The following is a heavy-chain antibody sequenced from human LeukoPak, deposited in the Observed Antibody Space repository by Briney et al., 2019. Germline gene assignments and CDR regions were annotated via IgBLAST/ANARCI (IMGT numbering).Heavy chain of an antibody. CDR2: INHSGST. V-gene: IGHV4-34*01. CDR1: GGSFSGYY. D-gene: IGHD6-13*01. Sequence: PSETLSLTCAVYGGSFSGYYWSWIRHPPGKGLEWIGEINHSGSTNYNPSLKSRVTISVDTSKNQFSLKLSSVTAADTAVYYCARGSSWYRPLDYWGQGTLVTVSS. CDR3: ARGSSWYRPLDY. J-gene: IGHJ4*02.